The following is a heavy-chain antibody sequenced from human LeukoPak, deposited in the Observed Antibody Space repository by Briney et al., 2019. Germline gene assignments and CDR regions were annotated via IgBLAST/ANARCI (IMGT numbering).Heavy chain of an antibody. CDR3: ARSPHYDFWTPSRGTWYFDL. J-gene: IGHJ2*01. CDR1: GSTFSSYS. CDR2: ISSSSSYI. V-gene: IGHV3-21*01. Sequence: TGGSLRLSCAASGSTFSSYSMNWVRQAPGKGLEWVSSISSSSSYIYYADSVKGRFTISRDNATNSLYLQMNSLRAEDTAVYYCARSPHYDFWTPSRGTWYFDLWGRGTLVTVSS. D-gene: IGHD3-3*01.